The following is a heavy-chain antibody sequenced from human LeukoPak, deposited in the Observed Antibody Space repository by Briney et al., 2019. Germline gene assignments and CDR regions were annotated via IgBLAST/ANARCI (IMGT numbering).Heavy chain of an antibody. Sequence: GGSLRLSCAASGFTFDNYAMHWVRLAPGKGLEWVSLISGDGSDTNYADSVKGRFTISRDNAKNSLYLEMNNLRADDTAVYYCARRGTTYCTVDSCNPNWFDPWGLGTLVTVSS. J-gene: IGHJ5*02. V-gene: IGHV3-43*02. CDR1: GFTFDNYA. CDR2: ISGDGSDT. D-gene: IGHD2-8*02. CDR3: ARRGTTYCTVDSCNPNWFDP.